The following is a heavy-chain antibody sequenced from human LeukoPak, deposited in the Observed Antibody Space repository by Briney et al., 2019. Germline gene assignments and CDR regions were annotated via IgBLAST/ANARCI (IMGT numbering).Heavy chain of an antibody. J-gene: IGHJ4*02. CDR2: MWFDGSNK. CDR1: GFTFSSYA. CDR3: ARHSSGEIDY. V-gene: IGHV3-33*08. D-gene: IGHD3-16*01. Sequence: SGGSLRLSCAASGFTFSSYAMHWVRQAPGKGLEWVAVMWFDGSNKYYADSVKGRFTVSRDTSKDTLYLQMNSLRAEDTAVYYCARHSSGEIDYWGQGTLVTVSS.